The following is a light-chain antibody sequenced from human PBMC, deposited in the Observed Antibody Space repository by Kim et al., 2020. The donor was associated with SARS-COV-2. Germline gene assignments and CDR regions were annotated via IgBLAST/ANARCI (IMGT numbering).Light chain of an antibody. CDR3: KQSET. CDR1: QSIGSNS. J-gene: IGKJ3*01. V-gene: IGKV3-20*01. CDR2: RTN. Sequence: GTLGLSTGERNNHSCRTSQSIGSNSLAWYKKKNGQATRLLIYRTNNRAKGIQDRFSGSGSGTDFTLTISRLESEDFAKYYCKQSETFGPGTKVDIK.